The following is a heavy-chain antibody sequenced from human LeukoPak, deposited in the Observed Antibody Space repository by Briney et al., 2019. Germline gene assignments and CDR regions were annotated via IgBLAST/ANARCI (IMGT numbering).Heavy chain of an antibody. D-gene: IGHD6-6*01. J-gene: IGHJ6*02. CDR2: ISSSGSTI. Sequence: GGSLGLSCAVSGFTFSSYEMTWVRQAPGKGLEWVSYISSSGSTIYYADSVKGRFTISRDSAKNTLYLQMNSLRAEDMAVYYCARGRDSSSSYYGMDVWGQGTTVTVSS. CDR1: GFTFSSYE. V-gene: IGHV3-48*03. CDR3: ARGRDSSSSYYGMDV.